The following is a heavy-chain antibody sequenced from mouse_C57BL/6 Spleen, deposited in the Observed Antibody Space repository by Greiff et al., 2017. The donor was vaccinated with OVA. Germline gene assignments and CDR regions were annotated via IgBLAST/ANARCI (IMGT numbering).Heavy chain of an antibody. D-gene: IGHD4-1*01. CDR3: ARRANWDDFDY. V-gene: IGHV1-26*01. CDR2: INPNNGGT. CDR1: GYTFTDYY. Sequence: EVQLQQSGPELVKPGASVKISCKASGYTFTDYYMNWVKQSHGKSLEWIGDINPNNGGTSYNQKFKGKATLTVDKSSMTAYRQLRTLTSEDSAVYYCARRANWDDFDYWGQGTTLTVSS. J-gene: IGHJ2*01.